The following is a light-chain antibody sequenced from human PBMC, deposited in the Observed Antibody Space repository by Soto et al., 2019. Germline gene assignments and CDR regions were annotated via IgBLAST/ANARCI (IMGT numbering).Light chain of an antibody. CDR2: GAS. CDR3: QQYGSSPWT. Sequence: IVWTQYTGTLSLSPGERATLSCRASQSVSSSYLAWYQQKPGQAPRLLIYGASSGATGIPDRFSGSGSGTDFTLTISRLEPEDFAVYYCQQYGSSPWTFGQGTKVDI. CDR1: QSVSSSY. J-gene: IGKJ1*01. V-gene: IGKV3-20*01.